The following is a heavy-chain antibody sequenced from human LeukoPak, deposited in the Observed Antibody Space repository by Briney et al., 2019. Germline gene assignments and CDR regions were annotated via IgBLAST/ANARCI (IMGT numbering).Heavy chain of an antibody. CDR2: IKKDGSEK. CDR1: GLSLNNYA. CDR3: ARRYMATSAEDFDY. J-gene: IGHJ4*02. Sequence: GGSLRLSCTASGLSLNNYAMSWVRQVPGKGLEWVANIKKDGSEKYYVDSVKGRFTISRDNSKNSLYLQMNSPRAEDTAVYYCARRYMATSAEDFDYWGQGTLVTVSS. D-gene: IGHD3-16*02. V-gene: IGHV3-7*03.